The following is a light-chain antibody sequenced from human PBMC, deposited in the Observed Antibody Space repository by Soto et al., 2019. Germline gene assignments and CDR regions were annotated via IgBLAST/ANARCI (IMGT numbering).Light chain of an antibody. J-gene: IGLJ2*01. V-gene: IGLV1-44*01. CDR2: SNS. CDR1: SSNIKTNG. CDR3: STWDDNLNGLI. Sequence: QSVLAQAPSASGTPGQTVTISCSGGSSNIKTNGVSWYQQVPGAAPKLLIYSNSQRPSGAPDRFSGSKSGTSASLAISGLQSEDEATYHCSTWDDNLNGLIFGGGTKVTVL.